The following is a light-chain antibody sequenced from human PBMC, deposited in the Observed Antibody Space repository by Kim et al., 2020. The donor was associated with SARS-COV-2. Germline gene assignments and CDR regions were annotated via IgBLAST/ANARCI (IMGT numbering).Light chain of an antibody. CDR3: HQRYSWPLT. J-gene: IGKJ4*01. Sequence: SRAPGERATLSCRASQRMSNYLAWYQQTPGQAPRLLIYDASNRAPGVPARFSGRGSGTDFTLTISSLEPEDFAVYYCHQRYSWPLTFGGGTKLEI. V-gene: IGKV3-11*01. CDR1: QRMSNY. CDR2: DAS.